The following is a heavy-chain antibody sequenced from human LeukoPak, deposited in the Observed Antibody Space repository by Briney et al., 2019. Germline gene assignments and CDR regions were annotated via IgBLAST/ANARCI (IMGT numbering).Heavy chain of an antibody. D-gene: IGHD3-10*01. J-gene: IGHJ4*02. CDR1: GGSISSDTYY. CDR3: AREDGSGTYYRDY. V-gene: IGHV4-39*07. Sequence: SETLSLTCTVSGGSISSDTYYWGWIRQTPGKGLEWIGTIYYTGSTYFNPSLKSRASISLDTSKNQFSLRLNSVAAADTAVYYCAREDGSGTYYRDYWGQGTPVTVSS. CDR2: IYYTGST.